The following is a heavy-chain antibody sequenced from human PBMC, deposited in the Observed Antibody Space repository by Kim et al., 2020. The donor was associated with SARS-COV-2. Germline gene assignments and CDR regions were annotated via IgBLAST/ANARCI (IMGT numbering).Heavy chain of an antibody. D-gene: IGHD6-13*01. CDR3: TRGGAATGSFDY. CDR1: GFTFSSYA. J-gene: IGHJ4*02. Sequence: GGSLRLSCTASGFTFSSYAMSWVRQAPGKGLEWVANIKHDGSEKDYVDSVKGRFTISRDNAKNSLYLQMNSLRAEDTAVYYCTRGGAATGSFDYCGERALVTLS. CDR2: IKHDGSEK. V-gene: IGHV3-7*03.